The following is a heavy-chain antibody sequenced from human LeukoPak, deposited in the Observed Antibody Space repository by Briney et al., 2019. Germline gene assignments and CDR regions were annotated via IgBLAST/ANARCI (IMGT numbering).Heavy chain of an antibody. D-gene: IGHD3-22*01. J-gene: IGHJ4*02. CDR3: ARGYYDSSGYYPPDY. Sequence: ASVKVSCKASGYTFTSYGISWVRQAPGQGLEWMGWISAYNGNTNYAQKLQGRVTVTTDTSTSTAYMELRSLRSDDTAVYYCARGYYDSSGYYPPDYWGQGTLVTVSS. CDR1: GYTFTSYG. CDR2: ISAYNGNT. V-gene: IGHV1-18*01.